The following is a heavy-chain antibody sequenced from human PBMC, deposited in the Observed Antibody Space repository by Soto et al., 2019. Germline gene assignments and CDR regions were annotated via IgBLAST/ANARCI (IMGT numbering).Heavy chain of an antibody. J-gene: IGHJ3*02. D-gene: IGHD2-2*01. CDR3: ASTSRGYDAFDS. V-gene: IGHV4-59*08. Sequence: SETLSLTCTVSGGSISSYYWSWIRQPPGKGLEWIGYIYYSGSTNYNPSLKSRVTISVDTSKNQFSLKLSSVTAADTAVYYCASTSRGYDAFDSWGQGTMVTVSS. CDR1: GGSISSYY. CDR2: IYYSGST.